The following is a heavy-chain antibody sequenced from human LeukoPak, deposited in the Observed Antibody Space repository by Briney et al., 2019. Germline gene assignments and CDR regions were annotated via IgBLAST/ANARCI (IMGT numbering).Heavy chain of an antibody. V-gene: IGHV4-34*01. CDR2: INRSGST. J-gene: IGHJ4*02. D-gene: IGHD3-9*01. CDR1: GGSFSGYY. Sequence: SETLSLTCAVYGGSFSGYYWSWIRQPPGKGLEWIGEINRSGSTNYNPSLKSRVTISVETSKNQFSLKLSSVTAADTAVYYCARRLRYFDWPRLDYWGQGTLVTVSS. CDR3: ARRLRYFDWPRLDY.